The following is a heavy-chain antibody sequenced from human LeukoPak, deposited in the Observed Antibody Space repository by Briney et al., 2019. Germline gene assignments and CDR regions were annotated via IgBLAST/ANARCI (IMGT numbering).Heavy chain of an antibody. V-gene: IGHV3-7*01. D-gene: IGHD3-22*01. CDR2: IKQDGSEK. CDR1: GFTFSSYW. J-gene: IGHJ3*02. CDR3: ARHGRTEYYYDSSGYLDDAFDI. Sequence: PGGSLRLSCAASGFTFSSYWMSWVRQAPGKGLEWVANIKQDGSEKYYVDSVKGRFTISRDNAKNSLYLQMNSLRAEDTAVYYCARHGRTEYYYDSSGYLDDAFDIWGQGTMVTVSS.